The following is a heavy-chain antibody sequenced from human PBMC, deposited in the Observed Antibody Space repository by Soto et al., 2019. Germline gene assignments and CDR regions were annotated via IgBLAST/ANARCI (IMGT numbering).Heavy chain of an antibody. CDR3: ARDRHNVGVAGKDFDY. J-gene: IGHJ4*02. D-gene: IGHD6-19*01. CDR2: ISAYSGNT. Sequence: QVQLVQSGAAVKKPGASVKVSCKASGYTFTSYGISWVRQAPGQGLEWMGWISAYSGNTYYAQNLQGRVTMTTDTSTSPAYMELRSLRPDDRAVYYWARDRHNVGVAGKDFDYWRQGTLVTVSS. CDR1: GYTFTSYG. V-gene: IGHV1-18*01.